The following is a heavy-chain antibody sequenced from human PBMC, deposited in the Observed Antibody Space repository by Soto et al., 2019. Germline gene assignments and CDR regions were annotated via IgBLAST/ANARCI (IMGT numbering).Heavy chain of an antibody. CDR1: GGTFSSYA. V-gene: IGHV1-69*13. CDR3: ARTSGNSSGWYSDFDY. Sequence: ASVKVSCKASGGTFSSYAISWVRPAPGQGLEWMGGIIPIFGTANYAQKFQGRVTITADESTSTAYMELSSLRSEDTAVYYCARTSGNSSGWYSDFDYWGQGTLVTVSS. CDR2: IIPIFGTA. D-gene: IGHD6-19*01. J-gene: IGHJ4*02.